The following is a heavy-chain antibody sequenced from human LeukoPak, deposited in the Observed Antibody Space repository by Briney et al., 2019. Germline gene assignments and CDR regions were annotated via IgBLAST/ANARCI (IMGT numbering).Heavy chain of an antibody. CDR1: GFAFSSSA. CDR3: AREYSYGIDY. Sequence: GGSLRLSRAVSGFAFSSSAMHWVRQAPGKGLEWVAVISYDGSNKYYADSVKGRFTISRDNSKNTLYLQMNSLRAEDTAVYYCAREYSYGIDYWGQVTLVTVSS. D-gene: IGHD5-18*01. CDR2: ISYDGSNK. V-gene: IGHV3-30-3*01. J-gene: IGHJ4*02.